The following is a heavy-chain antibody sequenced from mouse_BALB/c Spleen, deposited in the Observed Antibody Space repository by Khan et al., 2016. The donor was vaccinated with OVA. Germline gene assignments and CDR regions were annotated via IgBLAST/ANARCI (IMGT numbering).Heavy chain of an antibody. CDR1: GFSLTTYG. CDR2: IWSGGST. D-gene: IGHD2-12*01. CDR3: ARSSYRYDFTY. Sequence: VQLKQSGPGLVQPSQSLSITCTVSGFSLTTYGIHWVRQSPGKGLEWLGVIWSGGSTDSNAPFKSRLSISKDNSKSQVFFKMNSLQAEDTAIYYCARSSYRYDFTYWGQGTLVTVAA. V-gene: IGHV2-2*01. J-gene: IGHJ3*01.